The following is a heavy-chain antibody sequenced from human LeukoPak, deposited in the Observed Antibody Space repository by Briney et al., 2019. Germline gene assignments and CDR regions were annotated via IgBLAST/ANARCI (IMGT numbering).Heavy chain of an antibody. D-gene: IGHD3-9*01. Sequence: SETLSLTCTVSGGAISNTSYYWGWIRQPPGNGLEWIGSIYYSGSTYYNPSLKSRVTISVDTSNNQFSLRLSSVTATDTAVYYCARQAVDTWFDPWGQGTLVTVSS. CDR3: ARQAVDTWFDP. CDR1: GGAISNTSYY. V-gene: IGHV4-39*01. CDR2: IYYSGST. J-gene: IGHJ5*02.